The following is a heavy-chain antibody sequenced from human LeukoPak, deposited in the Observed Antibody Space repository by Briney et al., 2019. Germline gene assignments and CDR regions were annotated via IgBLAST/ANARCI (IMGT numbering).Heavy chain of an antibody. CDR2: IIPVLGIA. CDR1: GGAFSDYT. D-gene: IGHD5-18*01. CDR3: ARADKYSYGYCDY. V-gene: IGHV1-69*02. Sequence: SVKVSCKASGGAFSDYTFNWVRQAPGQGLEWMGKIIPVLGIANFAQRFQGRVTITADKSTSTAFMELSSLTSEDTAVYYCARADKYSYGYCDYWGQGTLVTVSS. J-gene: IGHJ4*02.